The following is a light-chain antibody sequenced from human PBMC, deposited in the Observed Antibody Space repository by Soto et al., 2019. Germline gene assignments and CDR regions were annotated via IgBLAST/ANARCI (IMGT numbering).Light chain of an antibody. V-gene: IGKV3D-15*01. Sequence: IVMTQSPATLSLSPGERAALSCRASQSVSSKLAWYQQKPGQAPRLLIYGASSRATGIPDRFSGSGSGTDFTHTSSRLEHDGLAFYCWQQYNRSITFGQGTRLEIK. J-gene: IGKJ5*01. CDR2: GAS. CDR1: QSVSSK. CDR3: QQYNRSIT.